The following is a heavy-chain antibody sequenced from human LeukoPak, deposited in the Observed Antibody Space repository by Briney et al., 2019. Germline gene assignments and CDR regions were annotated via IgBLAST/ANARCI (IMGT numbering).Heavy chain of an antibody. D-gene: IGHD4-17*01. CDR3: AKDPMTTVTTVDSD. CDR2: ISGSDGSNDGST. CDR1: GFTFSSYA. Sequence: GGSLRLSCAASGFTFSSYAMSWVRQAPGKGLEWVSAISGSDGSNDGSTYYADSVKGRFTISRDNSKNTLYLQMNSLRAEDTAVYYCAKDPMTTVTTVDSDWGQGTLVIVSS. J-gene: IGHJ4*02. V-gene: IGHV3-23*01.